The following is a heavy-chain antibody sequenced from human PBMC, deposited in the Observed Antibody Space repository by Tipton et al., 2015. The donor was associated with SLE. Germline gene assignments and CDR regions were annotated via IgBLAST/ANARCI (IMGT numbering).Heavy chain of an antibody. V-gene: IGHV1-46*01. CDR1: GYTFTSYG. D-gene: IGHD3-3*01. CDR3: ARPGLRWDFWGRFDY. CDR2: INPSGGST. J-gene: IGHJ4*02. Sequence: QSGPEVKKPGASVKVSCKASGYTFTSYGINWVRQAPGQGLEWMGRINPSGGSTTYAQKFQGRVTMTRDTSTSSVYMELSSLRSEDTAVYYCARPGLRWDFWGRFDYWGQGTLVTVSS.